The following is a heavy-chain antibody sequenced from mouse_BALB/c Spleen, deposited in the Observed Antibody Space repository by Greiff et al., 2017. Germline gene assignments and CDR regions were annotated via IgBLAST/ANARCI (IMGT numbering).Heavy chain of an antibody. CDR2: IFPGTGTT. D-gene: IGHD1-1*01. Sequence: VQLQQSGAELVKPGASVKLSCTTSGYTFTSYWIQWVKQRPGQGLGWIGEIFPGTGTTYYNEKFKGKATLTIDTSSSTAYMQLSSLTSEDSAVYFCARTRDLIAAVVATDAMDYWGQGTSVTVSA. J-gene: IGHJ4*01. CDR1: GYTFTSYW. CDR3: ARTRDLIAAVVATDAMDY. V-gene: IGHV1S132*01.